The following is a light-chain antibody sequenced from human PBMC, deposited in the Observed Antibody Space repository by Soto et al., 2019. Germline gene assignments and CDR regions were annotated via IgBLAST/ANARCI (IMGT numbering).Light chain of an antibody. CDR1: HSISCW. V-gene: IGKV1-5*03. J-gene: IGKJ1*01. CDR2: KAS. Sequence: DIQMTQSPSTLSASVGDRVTITCRASHSISCWLAWYQQRPGKAPKLLIHKASSLESGVPSRFSGSGSGTEFTLTISSLQPDDFATYYCQQYYSYSWTFGQGTKLEIK. CDR3: QQYYSYSWT.